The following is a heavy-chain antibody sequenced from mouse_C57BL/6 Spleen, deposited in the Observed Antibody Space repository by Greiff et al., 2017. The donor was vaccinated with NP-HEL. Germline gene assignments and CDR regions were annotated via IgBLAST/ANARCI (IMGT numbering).Heavy chain of an antibody. CDR1: GFSLTSYG. J-gene: IGHJ1*03. D-gene: IGHD1-1*01. V-gene: IGHV2-3*01. Sequence: VKLQESGPGLVAPSQSLSIACTVSGFSLTSYGVSWVRQPPGKGLEWLGVIWGDGSTNYHSALISRLSISKDNSKSHVFLILNSLQTDDTATYYCAKDYGSWYFDVWGTGTTVTVSS. CDR2: IWGDGST. CDR3: AKDYGSWYFDV.